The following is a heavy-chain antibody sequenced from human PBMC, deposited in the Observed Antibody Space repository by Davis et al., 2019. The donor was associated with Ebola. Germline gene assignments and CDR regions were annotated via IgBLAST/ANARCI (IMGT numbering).Heavy chain of an antibody. CDR2: INTYNGNT. CDR3: ARGLLVGPILNDY. J-gene: IGHJ4*02. D-gene: IGHD1-26*01. V-gene: IGHV1-18*01. Sequence: AASVKVSCKASGYTFASHDISWVRQAPGQGLEWMGWINTYNGNTKYAQNFQGRVTLTTDTSTSTAYMELRSLRSDDTAVYYGARGLLVGPILNDYWGQGTLVTVSS. CDR1: GYTFASHD.